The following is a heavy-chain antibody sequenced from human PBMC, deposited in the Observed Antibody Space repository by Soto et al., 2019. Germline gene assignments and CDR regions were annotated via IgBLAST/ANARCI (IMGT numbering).Heavy chain of an antibody. CDR3: TTLVNSSGWYPLDYFDY. CDR2: IKSKTDGGTT. D-gene: IGHD6-19*01. J-gene: IGHJ4*02. V-gene: IGHV3-15*07. CDR1: GFTFSNAW. Sequence: GGSLRLSCAASGFTFSNAWMNWVRQAPGKGLEWVGRIKSKTDGGTTDYAAPVKGRFTISRDDSKNTLYLQMNSLKTEDTAVYYCTTLVNSSGWYPLDYFDYWGQGTLVTVSS.